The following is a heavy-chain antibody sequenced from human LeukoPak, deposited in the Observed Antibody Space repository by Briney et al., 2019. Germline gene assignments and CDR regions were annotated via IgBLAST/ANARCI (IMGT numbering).Heavy chain of an antibody. Sequence: PSQPLSLTCTVSGGSISSGGYNWSWIRQHPGKGLVWMGYLYYSRSTYYNPSLKSRVTISVDTSKNQFSLKLSSVTAADTAVYYCARDYCSSTSCYGWFDPWGQGTLVTVSP. V-gene: IGHV4-31*03. D-gene: IGHD2-2*01. J-gene: IGHJ5*02. CDR2: LYYSRST. CDR1: GGSISSGGYN. CDR3: ARDYCSSTSCYGWFDP.